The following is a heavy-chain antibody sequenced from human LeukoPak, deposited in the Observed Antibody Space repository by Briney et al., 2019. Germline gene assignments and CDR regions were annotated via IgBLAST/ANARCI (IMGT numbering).Heavy chain of an antibody. CDR3: ARDSHIAGVAYYFDY. CDR1: GYTFSAYG. D-gene: IGHD6-13*01. CDR2: ISAYTGNT. Sequence: ASVKVSCKASGYTFSAYGISWVRQAPGQGLEWMGYISAYTGNTSYAQNLQGRLTMTTDTSTSTAYMELRSLRSDDTAFYYCARDSHIAGVAYYFDYWGQGTLVTVFS. J-gene: IGHJ4*02. V-gene: IGHV1-18*01.